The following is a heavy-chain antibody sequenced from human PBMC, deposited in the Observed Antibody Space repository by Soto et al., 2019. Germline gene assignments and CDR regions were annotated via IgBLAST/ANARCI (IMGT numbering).Heavy chain of an antibody. CDR3: ARESSSPNYYYYGVDV. J-gene: IGHJ6*02. CDR2: IIPLLGTP. CDR1: GGTFSSYA. D-gene: IGHD6-6*01. V-gene: IGHV1-69*01. Sequence: QVQLVQSGAEVKKPGSSVKVSCRASGGTFSSYAVSWVRQAPGQGLEWMGVIIPLLGTPKYAQKFQGRVTITADDSATTAYMELTSLRSDDTAVYYCARESSSPNYYYYGVDVWGQGTTVTVSS.